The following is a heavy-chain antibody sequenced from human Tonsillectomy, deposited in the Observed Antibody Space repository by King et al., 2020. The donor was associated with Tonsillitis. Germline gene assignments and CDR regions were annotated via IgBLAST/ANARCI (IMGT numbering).Heavy chain of an antibody. CDR1: GYTFTSYG. CDR3: ARTIYDFWSGCYFDY. J-gene: IGHJ4*02. Sequence: QLVQSGGEVKKPGASVKGSCKASGYTFTSYGISWVRQAPGQGLDWMGWISAYNGKTNYAQKLQGRVTMTTDTSTSTAYMELRSLRSDDTAVYYCARTIYDFWSGCYFDYWGQGTLVTVSS. D-gene: IGHD3-3*01. CDR2: ISAYNGKT. V-gene: IGHV1-18*01.